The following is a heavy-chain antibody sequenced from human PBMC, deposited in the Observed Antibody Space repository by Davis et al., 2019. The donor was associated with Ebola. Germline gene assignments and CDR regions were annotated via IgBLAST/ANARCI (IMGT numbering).Heavy chain of an antibody. CDR3: AKWRVVGATLGAFDY. CDR1: GFTVSSNY. CDR2: INSGGST. V-gene: IGHV3-53*01. D-gene: IGHD1-26*01. J-gene: IGHJ4*02. Sequence: GGSLRLSCAASGFTVSSNYMSWVRQAPGKGLEWVSVINSGGSTYYADSVKGRFTISRDNSKNTLYLQMNSLRAEDTAVYYCAKWRVVGATLGAFDYWGQGTLVTVSS.